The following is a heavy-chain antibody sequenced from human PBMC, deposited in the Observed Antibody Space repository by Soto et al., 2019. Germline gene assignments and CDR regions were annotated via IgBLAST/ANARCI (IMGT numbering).Heavy chain of an antibody. D-gene: IGHD2-2*01. V-gene: IGHV1-69*01. CDR3: ARSQGSSTSLEIYYYYYYGMDV. CDR2: IIPISDTT. CDR1: VGTFSSYA. Sequence: QVQLVQSGAEVKKPGSSVKVSCKASVGTFSSYAISWVRQAPGQGLEWMGGIIPISDTTNYAKKFQGRVTITADQSTRTAYMELSSLRSEDTAVYYCARSQGSSTSLEIYYYYYYGMDVWGQGTTVTVSS. J-gene: IGHJ6*02.